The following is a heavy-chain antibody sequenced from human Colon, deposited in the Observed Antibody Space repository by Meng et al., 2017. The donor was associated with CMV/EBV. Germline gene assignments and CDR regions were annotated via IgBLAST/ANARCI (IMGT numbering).Heavy chain of an antibody. D-gene: IGHD3-10*01. CDR3: ARTETTSSGYFDY. J-gene: IGHJ4*02. CDR2: IDPGGSVE. V-gene: IGHV3-7*01. CDR1: GFTFNGHW. Sequence: GESLKISCAASGFTFNGHWMSWVRQAPGKGLEWVANIDPGGSVEKYVDSVKGRFTISRDNAKNSLFLQMNSLRAEDTAVFYCARTETTSSGYFDYWGQGALVTVSS.